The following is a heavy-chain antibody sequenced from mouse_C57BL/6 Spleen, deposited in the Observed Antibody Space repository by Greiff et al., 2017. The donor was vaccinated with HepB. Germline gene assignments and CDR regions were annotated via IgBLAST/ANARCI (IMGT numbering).Heavy chain of an antibody. CDR2: IHPSDSDT. CDR1: GYTFTSYW. D-gene: IGHD1-1*01. J-gene: IGHJ1*03. V-gene: IGHV1-74*01. Sequence: QVQLQQPGAELVKPGASVKVSCKASGYTFTSYWMHWVKQRPGQGLEWIGRIHPSDSDTNYNQKFKGKATLTVDKSSSTAYMQLSSLTSEDSAVYYCAIYQYGSSPWYFDVWGTGPTVTVSS. CDR3: AIYQYGSSPWYFDV.